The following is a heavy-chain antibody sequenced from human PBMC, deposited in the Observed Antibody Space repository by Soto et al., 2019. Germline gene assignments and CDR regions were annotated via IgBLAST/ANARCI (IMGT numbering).Heavy chain of an antibody. CDR3: TRLPVQWNDGGFDY. D-gene: IGHD1-1*01. CDR2: VRSQAYGGTT. V-gene: IGHV3-49*03. CDR1: GFTFGDYV. Sequence: PGGSLRLSCTTFGFTFGDYVMTWFRLPPGKGLEWVGLVRSQAYGGTTEYAASVKGRFAISRDDSKSIAYLQMNSLKTEDTAVYYCTRLPVQWNDGGFDYWGQGTLVTVSS. J-gene: IGHJ4*02.